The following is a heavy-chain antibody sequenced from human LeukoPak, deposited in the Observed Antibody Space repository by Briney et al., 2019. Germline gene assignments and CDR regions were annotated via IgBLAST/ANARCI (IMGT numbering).Heavy chain of an antibody. V-gene: IGHV3-23*01. CDR2: IGASGRDT. Sequence: PGGSLRLSCAASGFTFSSYAMSWVRQAPGKGLEWVSAIGASGRDTYYAASVKGRLIISRDNSETTLYLQMNSLRAEDTAVYYCAREHYYGSGSYRDFDYWGQGTLVTVSS. CDR1: GFTFSSYA. J-gene: IGHJ4*02. D-gene: IGHD3-10*01. CDR3: AREHYYGSGSYRDFDY.